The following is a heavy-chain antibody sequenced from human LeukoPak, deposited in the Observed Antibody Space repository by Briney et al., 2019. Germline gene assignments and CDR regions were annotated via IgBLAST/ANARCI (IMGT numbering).Heavy chain of an antibody. CDR1: GGSISSGNYF. CDR3: ARDVYAGGAVYWFDP. V-gene: IGHV4-61*02. J-gene: IGHJ5*02. CDR2: IYTTGST. Sequence: NASQTLSLTCTVSGGSISSGNYFWSWIRQSAGKGLEWIGRIYTTGSTNYNPSLKSRVTISVDTSKNQFSLNLSSVTAADTAVYYCARDVYAGGAVYWFDPWGQGTLVTVSS. D-gene: IGHD3-16*01.